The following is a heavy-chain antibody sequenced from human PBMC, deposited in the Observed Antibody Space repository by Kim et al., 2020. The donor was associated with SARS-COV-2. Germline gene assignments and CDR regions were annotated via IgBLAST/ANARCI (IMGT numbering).Heavy chain of an antibody. D-gene: IGHD3-16*01. V-gene: IGHV4-31*03. CDR3: AWTGSLRGGNWFDP. CDR1: GGSISSGGYY. Sequence: SETLSLTCTVSGGSISSGGYYWSWIRQHPGKGLEWIGYIYYSGSTYYNPSLKSRVTISVDTSKNQFSLKLSSVTAADTAVYYCAWTGSLRGGNWFDPWGQGTLVTVSS. J-gene: IGHJ5*02. CDR2: IYYSGST.